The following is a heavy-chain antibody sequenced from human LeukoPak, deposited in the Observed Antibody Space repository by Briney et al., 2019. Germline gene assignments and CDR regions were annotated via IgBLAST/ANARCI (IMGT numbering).Heavy chain of an antibody. J-gene: IGHJ4*02. V-gene: IGHV3-23*01. Sequence: PGGSLRPSCAASGFTFSTYAMSWVRLRQAPGKGLEWVSAISGSGDSTYYADSVKGRFSISRDNSKNTLYLQMNSLRAEDTAVYYCAKVSGSWFWGQGTLVTVSS. D-gene: IGHD3-10*01. CDR1: GFTFSTYA. CDR2: ISGSGDST. CDR3: AKVSGSWF.